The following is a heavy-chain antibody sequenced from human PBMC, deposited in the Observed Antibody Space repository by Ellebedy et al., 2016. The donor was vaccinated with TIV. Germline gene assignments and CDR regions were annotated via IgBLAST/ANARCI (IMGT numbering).Heavy chain of an antibody. CDR2: IYVSGST. CDR1: GGSISRSIYY. J-gene: IGHJ6*03. D-gene: IGHD1-26*01. V-gene: IGHV4-39*07. Sequence: MPGGSLRLSCTVSGGSISRSIYYWGWIRQPPGKGLEWIGSIYVSGSTFYNPSLKSRVTISVDTSKNQFSLKLSSVTAADTAVYYCARDGGKRYYYYIDVWGKGTTVTVSS. CDR3: ARDGGKRYYYYIDV.